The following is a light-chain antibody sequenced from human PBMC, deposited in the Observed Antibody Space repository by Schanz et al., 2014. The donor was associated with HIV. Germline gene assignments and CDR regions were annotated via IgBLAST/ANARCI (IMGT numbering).Light chain of an antibody. Sequence: EIVLTQSPGTLSLSPGERATLSCRASQSVSSNLAWYQQKPGQAPRLLIYDASTRATGIPARFSGSGSGTEFTLTINSLQSEDFAVYFCQQYHLWPVTFGQGTRLDIK. CDR3: QQYHLWPVT. J-gene: IGKJ5*01. V-gene: IGKV3-15*01. CDR1: QSVSSN. CDR2: DAS.